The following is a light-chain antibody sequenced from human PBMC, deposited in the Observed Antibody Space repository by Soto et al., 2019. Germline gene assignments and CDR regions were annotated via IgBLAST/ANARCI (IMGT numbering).Light chain of an antibody. J-gene: IGKJ1*01. V-gene: IGKV1-33*01. CDR2: GAS. CDR1: QDINNF. CDR3: EVYEGLPLG. Sequence: DIQMTQSPSSLSASVGDSVTISCQASQDINNFLNWYQQKPGKPPQLLIDGASALERCGPVWCSGAGSGANFSFPISTLQPEDRAPYYPEVYEGLPLGFGQGTK.